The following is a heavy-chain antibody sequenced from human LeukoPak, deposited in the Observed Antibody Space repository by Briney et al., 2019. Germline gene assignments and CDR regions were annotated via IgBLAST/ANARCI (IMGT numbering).Heavy chain of an antibody. V-gene: IGHV1-69*04. CDR3: ARAGPEDRFDY. J-gene: IGHJ4*02. CDR1: GGTFSSYA. CDR2: IIPILGIA. D-gene: IGHD1-14*01. Sequence: AASVKVSCKASGGTFSSYAISWVRQAPGQGLEWMGRIIPILGIANYAQKFQGRVTITADKSTSTAYMELSSLRSEDTAVYYCARAGPEDRFDYWGQGTLVTVSS.